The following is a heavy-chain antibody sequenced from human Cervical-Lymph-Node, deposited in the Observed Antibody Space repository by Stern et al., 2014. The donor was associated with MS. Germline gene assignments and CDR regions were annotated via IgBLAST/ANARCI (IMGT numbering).Heavy chain of an antibody. Sequence: VQLLESGGGLVKPGGSLRLSCAASGFTFSDNFMSWIRLSPGKGLEWLSYMGDSDRTISYADSVKGRFTISRDNAKNSLYLQMNSLRAEDSAVYYCARGGFYAPFDSWGQGNLVTVSS. CDR2: MGDSDRTI. CDR1: GFTFSDNF. V-gene: IGHV3-11*01. D-gene: IGHD2/OR15-2a*01. CDR3: ARGGFYAPFDS. J-gene: IGHJ4*02.